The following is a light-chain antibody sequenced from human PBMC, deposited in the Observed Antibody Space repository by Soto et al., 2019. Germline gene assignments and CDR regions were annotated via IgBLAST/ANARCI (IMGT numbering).Light chain of an antibody. Sequence: DIQMTQSPPTLSASVGDRVTITCRASQSIRHYLAWYQQMPGKAPKLLIYGASTLQSGVPSRFSGSGSGTEFTFTISSMHPDDFGTYFCQHHNSYSQTCGQGTKVEIK. V-gene: IGKV1-5*01. CDR2: GAS. CDR3: QHHNSYSQT. J-gene: IGKJ1*01. CDR1: QSIRHY.